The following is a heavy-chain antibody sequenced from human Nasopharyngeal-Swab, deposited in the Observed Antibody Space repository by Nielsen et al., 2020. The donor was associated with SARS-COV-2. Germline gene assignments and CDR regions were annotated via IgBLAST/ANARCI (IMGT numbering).Heavy chain of an antibody. CDR2: IGYDGSNK. CDR1: GFTFSSYG. D-gene: IGHD3-10*01. V-gene: IGHV3-33*01. Sequence: GGSLRLSCAASGFTFSSYGMHWVRQVPGKGLEWVAVIGYDGSNKYYADSVKGRLTISRDNSKNTLYLQMNSLRAEDTAVYYCARSYAGSGSYISYYYYYYGMDVWGQWTTVIVSS. J-gene: IGHJ6*02. CDR3: ARSYAGSGSYISYYYYYYGMDV.